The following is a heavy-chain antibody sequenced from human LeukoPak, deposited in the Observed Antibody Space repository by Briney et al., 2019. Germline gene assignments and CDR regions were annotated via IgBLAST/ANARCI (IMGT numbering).Heavy chain of an antibody. CDR3: ASPPGQWLVQGPYYFDY. Sequence: GGSLRLSCAASGFTFSSYAMHWVRQAPGKGLEWVAVISYDGSNKYYADSVKGRFTISRDNSKSTLYLQMNSLRAEDTAVYYCASPPGQWLVQGPYYFDYWGQGTLVTVSS. D-gene: IGHD6-19*01. J-gene: IGHJ4*02. CDR2: ISYDGSNK. V-gene: IGHV3-30-3*01. CDR1: GFTFSSYA.